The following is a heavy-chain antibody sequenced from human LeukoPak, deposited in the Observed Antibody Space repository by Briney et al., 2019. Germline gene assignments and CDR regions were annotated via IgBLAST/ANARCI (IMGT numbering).Heavy chain of an antibody. V-gene: IGHV3-53*01. Sequence: GGSLRLSCAASGFTVSSNYMSWVRQAPGKGLEWVSVIYSDGSTYYSDSVRGRFTISRDNSDNTLHLQMNSLRAEDTAVYYCARERIYFGSGRDLSDARLFYYYGMDVWGRGTTVTVSS. CDR2: IYSDGST. D-gene: IGHD3-10*01. CDR1: GFTVSSNY. CDR3: ARERIYFGSGRDLSDARLFYYYGMDV. J-gene: IGHJ6*02.